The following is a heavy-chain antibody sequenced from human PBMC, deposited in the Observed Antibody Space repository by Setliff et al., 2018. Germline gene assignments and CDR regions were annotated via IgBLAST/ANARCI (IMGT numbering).Heavy chain of an antibody. CDR2: INHSGST. CDR1: GGSFSGYY. CDR3: ARSGYYDFWSGFLNDAFDI. D-gene: IGHD3-3*01. Sequence: SETLSLTCAVYGGSFSGYYWSWIRQPPGKGLEWIGEINHSGSTNYNPSLKSRVTISVDTSKNQFSLKLSSVTAADTAVYYCARSGYYDFWSGFLNDAFDIWGHGTMVTVSS. J-gene: IGHJ3*02. V-gene: IGHV4-34*01.